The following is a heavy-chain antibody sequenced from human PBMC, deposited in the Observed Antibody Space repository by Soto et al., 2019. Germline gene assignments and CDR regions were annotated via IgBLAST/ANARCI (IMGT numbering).Heavy chain of an antibody. CDR2: IYYSGST. V-gene: IGHV4-59*02. D-gene: IGHD4-17*01. Sequence: PSETLSLTCTVSGGSVSSYYWSGIRQPPGKGLEWIGYIYYSGSTNYNPSLKSRVTISVDTSKNQFSLKLSSVTAADTAVYYCARDYGDTNSYYFDYWGQRTLVTVSS. CDR1: GGSVSSYY. J-gene: IGHJ4*02. CDR3: ARDYGDTNSYYFDY.